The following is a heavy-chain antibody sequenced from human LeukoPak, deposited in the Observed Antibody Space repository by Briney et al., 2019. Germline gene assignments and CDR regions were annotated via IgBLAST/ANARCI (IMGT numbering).Heavy chain of an antibody. V-gene: IGHV3-48*01. CDR3: ARGSMAARPSWFDP. CDR1: GFTFSSYS. CDR2: ISSSSSTI. Sequence: GGSLRLSCAASGFTFSSYSMNWVRQAPGKGLEWVSYISSSSSTIYYADSVKGRFTISRDNAKNSLYLQMNSLRAEDTAVYYCARGSMAARPSWFDPWGQGTLVTVSS. J-gene: IGHJ5*02. D-gene: IGHD6-6*01.